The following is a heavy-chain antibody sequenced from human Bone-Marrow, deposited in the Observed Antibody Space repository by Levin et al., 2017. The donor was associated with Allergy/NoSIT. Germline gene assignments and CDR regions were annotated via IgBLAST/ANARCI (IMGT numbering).Heavy chain of an antibody. Sequence: GGSLRLSCAASGFKFDDFGMSWVRQVPGKGLEWVSGINSGGGRTGYADSVKGRFTISRDNVKKSLDLEMNSLKAEDTAIYYCASLASSDWPDAFDVWGQGTMVSVSS. V-gene: IGHV3-20*04. CDR3: ASLASSDWPDAFDV. CDR1: GFKFDDFG. CDR2: INSGGGRT. D-gene: IGHD3-22*01. J-gene: IGHJ3*01.